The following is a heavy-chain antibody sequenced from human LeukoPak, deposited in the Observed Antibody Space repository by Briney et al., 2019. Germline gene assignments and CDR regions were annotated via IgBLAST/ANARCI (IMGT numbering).Heavy chain of an antibody. CDR1: GGSISSHY. J-gene: IGHJ4*02. CDR2: IYYSGST. V-gene: IGHV4-59*11. Sequence: PSETLSLTCTVSGGSISSHYWSWIRQPPGKGLDWIGYIYYSGSTNYNPSLKSRVTISVDTSKNQFSPKLSSVTAADTAVYYCAREGSYFPQYYFDYWGQGTLVTVSS. CDR3: AREGSYFPQYYFDY. D-gene: IGHD1-26*01.